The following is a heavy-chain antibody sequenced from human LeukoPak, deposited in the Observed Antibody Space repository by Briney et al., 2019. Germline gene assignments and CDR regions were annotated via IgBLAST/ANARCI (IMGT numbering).Heavy chain of an antibody. CDR3: ARHPGSNPHNWFDP. D-gene: IGHD3-16*02. V-gene: IGHV1-2*02. CDR2: INPTSGGT. Sequence: GASVKVSCKASGYTFTGYFMHWVRQAPGQGLEWMGWINPTSGGTDYAQKFQGRVTMIRAASISTAYMELSRLRSDDTAIYYCARHPGSNPHNWFDPWGQGTLVTVSS. J-gene: IGHJ5*02. CDR1: GYTFTGYF.